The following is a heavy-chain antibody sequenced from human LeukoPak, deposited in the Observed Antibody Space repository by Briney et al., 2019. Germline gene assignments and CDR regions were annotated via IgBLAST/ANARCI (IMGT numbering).Heavy chain of an antibody. CDR1: GFTFSTYW. Sequence: GGSLRLSCAASGFTFSTYWMSWVRQAPGKGLEWVANINQDGSAKYFVDSVKGRFTIPRDNAKNSMYLQMNSLRAEDTAVYYCARWEIRGTAHKLDYWGQGTLVTVSS. CDR3: ARWEIRGTAHKLDY. V-gene: IGHV3-7*01. CDR2: INQDGSAK. D-gene: IGHD1-7*01. J-gene: IGHJ4*02.